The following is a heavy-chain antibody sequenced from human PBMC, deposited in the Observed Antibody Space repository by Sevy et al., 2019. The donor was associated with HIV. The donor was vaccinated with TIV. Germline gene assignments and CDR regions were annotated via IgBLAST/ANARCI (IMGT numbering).Heavy chain of an antibody. V-gene: IGHV3-23*01. CDR3: AKDNWNSRYYFHVMDV. CDR1: GFTFSSYA. Sequence: GGSLRLSCAASGFTFSSYAMSWVRQAPGKGLEWVSAISGSGGSTYYADSVKGRFTISRDNSKNTLYLQMNSLRAEDTAVYYCAKDNWNSRYYFHVMDVWGQGTTVTVSS. CDR2: ISGSGGST. D-gene: IGHD1-7*01. J-gene: IGHJ6*02.